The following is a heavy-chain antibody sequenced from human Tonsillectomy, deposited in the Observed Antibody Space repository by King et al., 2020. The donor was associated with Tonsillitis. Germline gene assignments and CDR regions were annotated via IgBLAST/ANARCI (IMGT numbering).Heavy chain of an antibody. J-gene: IGHJ5*02. CDR1: GASISSYY. CDR2: ISYTGST. Sequence: VQLQESGPGLVKPSETLSLTCTVSGASISSYYWSWIRQPPGKGLEWIGCISYTGSTNYNPSLRSRLTISVDTSKNQLSLKLNSLTAADTAVYYCARHYYGSGAWFDPWGQGTLVTVSS. CDR3: ARHYYGSGAWFDP. D-gene: IGHD3-10*01. V-gene: IGHV4-59*01.